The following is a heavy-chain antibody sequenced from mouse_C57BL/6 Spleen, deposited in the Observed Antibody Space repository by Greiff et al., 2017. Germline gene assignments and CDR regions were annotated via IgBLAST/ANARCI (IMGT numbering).Heavy chain of an antibody. J-gene: IGHJ4*01. D-gene: IGHD1-1*01. V-gene: IGHV1-74*01. Sequence: VQLQQPGAELVKPGASVKVSCKASGYTFTSYWMHWVKQRPGQGLEWIGRIHPSDSDTNYNQKFKGKATFTVDKSSSTAYMQLSSLTSEDSAVYYCAIWGYYYGSSPYAMDYWGQGTSVTVSS. CDR2: IHPSDSDT. CDR1: GYTFTSYW. CDR3: AIWGYYYGSSPYAMDY.